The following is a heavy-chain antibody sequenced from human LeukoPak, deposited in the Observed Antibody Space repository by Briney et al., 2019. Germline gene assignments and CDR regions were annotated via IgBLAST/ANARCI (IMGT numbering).Heavy chain of an antibody. J-gene: IGHJ6*03. CDR2: IYDSGSA. CDR3: ARVLQNYYHLDV. V-gene: IGHV4-59*11. D-gene: IGHD3-3*01. Sequence: SETLSLTCTVSGVSINSHYWSWIRQPPGKGLEWIGFIYDSGSANYRSSLESRVTMTLDTSKNQFSLKLNSVAAADTAVYYCARVLQNYYHLDVWGKGTTVTVSS. CDR1: GVSINSHY.